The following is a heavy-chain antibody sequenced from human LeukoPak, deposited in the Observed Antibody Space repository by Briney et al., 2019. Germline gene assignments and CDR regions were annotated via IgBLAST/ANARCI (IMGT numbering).Heavy chain of an antibody. Sequence: SETLSLTCTVSGGSISSYYWSWIRRPPRKGLEWIGYIYYTGSTKYNPSLKSRVSISVDTSKNQSSLKLGSVTAADTAVHYCARHDSGDYPLDYWGQGTLVTVSS. V-gene: IGHV4-59*08. D-gene: IGHD3-22*01. CDR1: GGSISSYY. CDR2: IYYTGST. J-gene: IGHJ4*02. CDR3: ARHDSGDYPLDY.